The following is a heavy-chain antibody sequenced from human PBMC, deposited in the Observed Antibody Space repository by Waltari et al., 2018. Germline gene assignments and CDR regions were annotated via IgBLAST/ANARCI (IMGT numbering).Heavy chain of an antibody. Sequence: EVELLESGGGFVQPGGSLRVSCAASGFSVSSYAMTWVRQAPGKGLEWVSVISASGGRTDYADSVKGRFSVSRDNFKNILYVQMNSLRVEDTAVYYCARHTLDDYGGWDDYWGQGTLVTVSS. D-gene: IGHD4-17*01. CDR2: ISASGGRT. V-gene: IGHV3-23*01. CDR1: GFSVSSYA. CDR3: ARHTLDDYGGWDDY. J-gene: IGHJ4*02.